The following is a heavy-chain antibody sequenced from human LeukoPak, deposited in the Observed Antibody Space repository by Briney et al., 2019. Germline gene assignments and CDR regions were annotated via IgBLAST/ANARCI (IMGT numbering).Heavy chain of an antibody. CDR3: ARVRRTYYYYMDV. Sequence: SETLSLTCTVSGGSISSGTYYWSWIRQPAGKGLEWIGRVYAGGKINYHPSLKSRVTISIDTSKNHFSLRLSSVTAADTAVYYCARVRRTYYYYMDVWGKGTTVTVSS. CDR1: GGSISSGTYY. V-gene: IGHV4-61*02. CDR2: VYAGGKI. J-gene: IGHJ6*03.